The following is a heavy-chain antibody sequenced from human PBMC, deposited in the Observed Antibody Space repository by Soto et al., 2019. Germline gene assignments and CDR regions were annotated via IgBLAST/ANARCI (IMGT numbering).Heavy chain of an antibody. D-gene: IGHD3-3*01. Sequence: QVQLVESGGGVVQPGRSLRLSCAASGFTFSSYGMHWVRQAPGKGLEWVAVISYDGNNKYYADSVKGRFTISRDNSKNTLYLQMSSLRAEDTAVYYCAKSGLRFLEWLFDYWGQGTLVTVSS. J-gene: IGHJ4*02. CDR3: AKSGLRFLEWLFDY. V-gene: IGHV3-30*18. CDR1: GFTFSSYG. CDR2: ISYDGNNK.